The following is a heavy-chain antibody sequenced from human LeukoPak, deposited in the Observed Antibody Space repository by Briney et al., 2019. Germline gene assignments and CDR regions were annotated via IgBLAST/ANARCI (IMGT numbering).Heavy chain of an antibody. CDR2: INSAGDNI. V-gene: IGHV3-11*04. J-gene: IGHJ4*02. CDR1: GFTFSDYF. Sequence: PGGSLRLSCVASGFTFSDYFMSWIRQAPGKGLEWLSFINSAGDNIYYADSVKGRFTISRDNAKNTLYLQMNSLRAEDTAVYYCARGLMIRGVADYWGQGTLVTVSS. D-gene: IGHD3-10*01. CDR3: ARGLMIRGVADY.